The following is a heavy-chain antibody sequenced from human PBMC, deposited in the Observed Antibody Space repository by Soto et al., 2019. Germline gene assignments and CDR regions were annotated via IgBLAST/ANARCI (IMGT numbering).Heavy chain of an antibody. J-gene: IGHJ4*02. D-gene: IGHD2-15*01. CDR3: AGVHCRGGSCYHFDS. CDR1: GYTFTSHA. Sequence: QVHLVQSVAEEKKPGASVKVSCKASGYTFTSHALNWVRQAPGQRLEWMGWINVGNGNTRYSQKFQGRVTITRDTCPCTAYMELNGLRYDNTALQSFAGVHCRGGSCYHFDSCGQGTLVTVSA. V-gene: IGHV1-3*05. CDR2: INVGNGNT.